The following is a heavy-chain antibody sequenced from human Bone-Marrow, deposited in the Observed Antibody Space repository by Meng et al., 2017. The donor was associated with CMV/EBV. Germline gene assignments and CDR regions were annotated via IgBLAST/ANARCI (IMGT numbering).Heavy chain of an antibody. V-gene: IGHV5-51*01. CDR1: GYSFTSYW. Sequence: GESLKISCKGSGYSFTSYWIGWVRQMPGKGLEWMGIIYPGDSVTRYSPSFQGQVTISADKSISTAYLQWSSLKASDTAMYYCARQKKTPITIFGGTYYYYGMDVWGQGTTVTVSS. D-gene: IGHD3-3*01. CDR2: IYPGDSVT. CDR3: ARQKKTPITIFGGTYYYYGMDV. J-gene: IGHJ6*02.